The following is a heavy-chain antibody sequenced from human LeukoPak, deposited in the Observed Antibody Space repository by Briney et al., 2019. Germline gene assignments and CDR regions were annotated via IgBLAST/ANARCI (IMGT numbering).Heavy chain of an antibody. Sequence: SETLSLTCTVSGGSTSSYYWSWIRQSAGKGLEWIGRIYTSGSTNYNPSLKSRVTMSVDTSKNQFSLKLSSVTAADTAVYYCARVGDPGLDYYYGMDVWGQGTTVTVSS. D-gene: IGHD2-21*02. V-gene: IGHV4-4*07. CDR2: IYTSGST. CDR3: ARVGDPGLDYYYGMDV. J-gene: IGHJ6*02. CDR1: GGSTSSYY.